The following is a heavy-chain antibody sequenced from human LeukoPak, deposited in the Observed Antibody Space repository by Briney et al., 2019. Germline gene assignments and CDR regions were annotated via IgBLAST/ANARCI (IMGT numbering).Heavy chain of an antibody. D-gene: IGHD3-10*01. CDR1: VGSFSGYY. V-gene: IGHV4-34*01. Sequence: SETLSVTCAVYVGSFSGYYWSWIRQPQGKGLEWIGEINHSGSTNYNSSLKSRVTISVDTSKNQFSLKLSSVTAADTAVYYCARGYYGSGSHCCHMDVWGKGTTITVS. CDR3: ARGYYGSGSHCCHMDV. J-gene: IGHJ6*03. CDR2: INHSGST.